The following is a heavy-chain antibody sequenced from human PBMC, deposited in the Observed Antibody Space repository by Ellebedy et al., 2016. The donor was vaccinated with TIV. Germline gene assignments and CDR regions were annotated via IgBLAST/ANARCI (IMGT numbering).Heavy chain of an antibody. D-gene: IGHD5-24*01. J-gene: IGHJ4*02. Sequence: MPSETLSLTCTVSGGSISSSSYYWGWIRQPPGKGLEWLGSIYYSGSTYYNPSLKRRVTISVDTSKNQFSLKLSSVTAADTAVYYCAIAPREQPGDYFDYWGQGTLVTVSS. CDR1: GGSISSSSYY. V-gene: IGHV4-39*01. CDR2: IYYSGST. CDR3: AIAPREQPGDYFDY.